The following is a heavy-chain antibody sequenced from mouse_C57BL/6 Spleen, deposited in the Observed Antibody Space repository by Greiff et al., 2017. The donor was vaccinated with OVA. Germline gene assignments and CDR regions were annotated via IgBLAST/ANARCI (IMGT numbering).Heavy chain of an antibody. CDR1: GFSFNTYA. CDR3: VRHARYYDYDENAMDY. V-gene: IGHV10-1*01. D-gene: IGHD2-4*01. J-gene: IGHJ4*01. Sequence: EVQLQESGGGLVQPKGSLKLSCAASGFSFNTYAMNWVRQAPGKGLEWVARIRSKSNNYATYYADSVKDRFTISRDDSESMLHLQMNNLKTEDTAMYYCVRHARYYDYDENAMDYWGQGTSVTVSS. CDR2: IRSKSNNYAT.